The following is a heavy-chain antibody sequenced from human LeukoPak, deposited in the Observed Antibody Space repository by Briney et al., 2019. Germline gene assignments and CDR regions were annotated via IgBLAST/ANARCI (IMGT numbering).Heavy chain of an antibody. J-gene: IGHJ4*02. Sequence: PGGSLRLSCAASGFTFSDYAMSWVRQAPGKGLEWLSVISGGSSGSTYYADSVKGRFTISRDNSKNTLYLQMNSLRAEDTAVYYCAKDVKVVPAAITNYFDYWGQGTLVTVSS. CDR3: AKDVKVVPAAITNYFDY. CDR1: GFTFSDYA. V-gene: IGHV3-23*01. D-gene: IGHD2-2*02. CDR2: ISGGSSGST.